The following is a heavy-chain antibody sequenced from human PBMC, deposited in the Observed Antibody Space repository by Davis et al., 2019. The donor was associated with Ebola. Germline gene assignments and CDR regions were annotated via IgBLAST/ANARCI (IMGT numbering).Heavy chain of an antibody. V-gene: IGHV4-39*07. CDR3: ARDSSYDSKRGWSYGIDI. CDR1: GGSISSSSYY. J-gene: IGHJ6*04. Sequence: MPSETLSLTCTVSGGSISSSSYYWSWIRQPPGKGLEWIGSIYYSGSTYYNPSLKSRVTMSVDTSKNQFSLKLNSVTAADTAVYFCARDSSYDSKRGWSYGIDIWGKGSTVIVSS. D-gene: IGHD3-22*01. CDR2: IYYSGST.